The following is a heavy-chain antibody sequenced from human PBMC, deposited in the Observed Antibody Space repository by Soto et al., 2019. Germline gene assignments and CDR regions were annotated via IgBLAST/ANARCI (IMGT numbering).Heavy chain of an antibody. J-gene: IGHJ4*02. CDR2: ISSSSSDI. V-gene: IGHV3-21*01. Sequence: EVQLVESGGGLVKPGGSLRLSCAASGFTFSSYNMNWVRQAPGKGLEWVSLISSSSSDIHYADSVKGRFTISRDSAKNSLYLQMNSLRTEDTAVYYCVSSLRWGKVHRGQGTLVTVSS. CDR3: VSSLRWGKVH. D-gene: IGHD3-16*01. CDR1: GFTFSSYN.